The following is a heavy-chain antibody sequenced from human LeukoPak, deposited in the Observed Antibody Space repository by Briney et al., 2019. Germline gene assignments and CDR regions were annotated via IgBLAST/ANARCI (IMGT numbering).Heavy chain of an antibody. CDR2: INPNSGGT. CDR1: GYTFTGYY. V-gene: IGHV1-2*02. D-gene: IGHD3-9*01. Sequence: GASVKVSCKASGYTFTGYYMHWVRQAPGQGLEWMGWINPNSGGTNYAQKFQGRVTMTRDTSISTAYMELSRLRSDDTAVYYCARDGYFDWVGGAFDIWGQGTMVTVSS. J-gene: IGHJ3*02. CDR3: ARDGYFDWVGGAFDI.